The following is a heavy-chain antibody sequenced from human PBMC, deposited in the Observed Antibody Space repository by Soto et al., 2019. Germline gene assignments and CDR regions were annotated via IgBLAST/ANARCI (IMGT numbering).Heavy chain of an antibody. CDR1: GGTFSSYA. V-gene: IGHV1-69*12. CDR3: ARKIRDTAGLTYYYSGMDF. CDR2: IIPIFGTA. D-gene: IGHD5-18*01. J-gene: IGHJ6*02. Sequence: QVQLVQSGAEVKKPGSSVKVSCKACGGTFSSYAISWVRQAPGQGLEWMVGIIPIFGTANYAQKFQGRVTITADESTSTAFMELCSLRSEDTALYYRARKIRDTAGLTYYYSGMDFWGQPTTITVSS.